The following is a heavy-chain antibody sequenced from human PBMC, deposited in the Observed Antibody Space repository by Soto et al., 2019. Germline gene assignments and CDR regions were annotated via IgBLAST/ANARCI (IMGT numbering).Heavy chain of an antibody. D-gene: IGHD3-22*01. CDR3: ARGRGYYDSSGYYVDY. J-gene: IGHJ4*02. V-gene: IGHV4-59*01. CDR2: IYYSGST. Sequence: SETLSLTCTVSGGSISSYYWSWIRQPPGKGLEWIGYIYYSGSTNYNPSLKSRVTISVDTSKNQFSLKLSSVTAADTAVYYCARGRGYYDSSGYYVDYWGQGTLVTVSS. CDR1: GGSISSYY.